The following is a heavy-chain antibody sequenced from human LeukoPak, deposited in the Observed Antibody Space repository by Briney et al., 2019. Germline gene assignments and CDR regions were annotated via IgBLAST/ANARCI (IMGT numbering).Heavy chain of an antibody. CDR1: GYTFTSYG. CDR2: ISAYNGNT. J-gene: IGHJ4*02. D-gene: IGHD3-22*01. CDR3: ARGRGYYDSSGYVDY. Sequence: ASVKVSCKASGYTFTSYGISWVRQAPGQGLEWMGWISAYNGNTNYAQKLQGRVTMTTDTSTSTAYMELRSLRSDDTAVYYCARGRGYYDSSGYVDYWGQGTLVTVSS. V-gene: IGHV1-18*01.